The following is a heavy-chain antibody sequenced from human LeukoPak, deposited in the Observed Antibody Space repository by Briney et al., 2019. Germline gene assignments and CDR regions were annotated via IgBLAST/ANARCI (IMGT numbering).Heavy chain of an antibody. CDR3: ARDHHDYFQHGMDV. Sequence: SGTLSLTCAVYGGSFSGYYWSWIRQPPGKGLEWIGEINHSGSTNYNPSLKSRVTISVDTCKNQFSLKLSSVTAADTAVYYCARDHHDYFQHGMDVWGQGTTVTVS. V-gene: IGHV4-34*01. CDR2: INHSGST. D-gene: IGHD2/OR15-2a*01. J-gene: IGHJ6*02. CDR1: GGSFSGYY.